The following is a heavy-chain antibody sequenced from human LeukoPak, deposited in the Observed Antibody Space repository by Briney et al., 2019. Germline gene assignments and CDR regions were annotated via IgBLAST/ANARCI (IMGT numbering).Heavy chain of an antibody. J-gene: IGHJ4*02. D-gene: IGHD5-12*01. CDR1: GFTFSTYG. CDR3: AKVNAQMWLRSYFDY. Sequence: GGSLRLSCAASGFTFSTYGMHWVRQAPGKGLEWVAVISYDGSNKYYADSVKGRFTISRDDSKKMLYLQMNSLRAEDTAVYYCAKVNAQMWLRSYFDYWGQGTLVTVSS. CDR2: ISYDGSNK. V-gene: IGHV3-30*18.